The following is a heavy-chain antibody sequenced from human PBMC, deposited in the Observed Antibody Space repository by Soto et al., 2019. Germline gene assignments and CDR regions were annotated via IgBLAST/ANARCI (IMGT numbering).Heavy chain of an antibody. CDR1: GFTFSSYG. D-gene: IGHD6-6*01. CDR3: PTAEYSSTPSIALVDY. J-gene: IGHJ4*02. CDR2: ISYDGSNK. Sequence: GGSLRLSCAASGFTFSSYGMHWVRQAPGKGLEWVAVISYDGSNKYYADSVKGRFTISRDNSKNTLYLQMNSLRAEDTAVYYCPTAEYSSTPSIALVDYWGQGTLVTVSS. V-gene: IGHV3-30*03.